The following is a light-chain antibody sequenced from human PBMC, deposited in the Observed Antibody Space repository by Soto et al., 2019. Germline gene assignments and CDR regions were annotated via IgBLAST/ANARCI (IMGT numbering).Light chain of an antibody. CDR1: ERVTSF. V-gene: IGKV3-11*01. J-gene: IGKJ1*01. CDR2: DAS. CDR3: QQRSDWPRT. Sequence: EIVLTQSPATLSLSPGERATLSCRASERVTSFLAWYQQKPGQAPRLLIYDASNRATGISARFSGSGSGTDFTLTISSHEPEDFAVYYCQQRSDWPRTFGQGTKVESK.